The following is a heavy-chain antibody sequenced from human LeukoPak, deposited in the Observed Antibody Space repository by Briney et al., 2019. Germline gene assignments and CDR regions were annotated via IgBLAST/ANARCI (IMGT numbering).Heavy chain of an antibody. J-gene: IGHJ4*02. CDR1: GFTFSSYA. D-gene: IGHD6-13*01. CDR3: ARERAAVSFDY. Sequence: GGSLRLSCAASGFTFSSYAMSWVRQAPGKGLEWVAVIWYDGSNKYYADSVKGRFTISRDNSMNTLYLQMNSLRAEDTAVYYCARERAAVSFDYWGQGTLVTVSS. V-gene: IGHV3-33*08. CDR2: IWYDGSNK.